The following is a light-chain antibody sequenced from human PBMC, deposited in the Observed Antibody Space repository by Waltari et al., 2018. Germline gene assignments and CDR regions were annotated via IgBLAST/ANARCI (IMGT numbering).Light chain of an antibody. CDR1: SSNIGSNY. CDR2: RNN. Sequence: QSVLTQPPSASGTPGQRVTISCSGSSSNIGSNYVYWYQQLPGTAPKLPSVRNNPRPSGVPDRFSGSKSGTSASLAISGLRSEDEADYYCAAWDDSLSGVVFGGGTKLTVL. CDR3: AAWDDSLSGVV. J-gene: IGLJ2*01. V-gene: IGLV1-47*01.